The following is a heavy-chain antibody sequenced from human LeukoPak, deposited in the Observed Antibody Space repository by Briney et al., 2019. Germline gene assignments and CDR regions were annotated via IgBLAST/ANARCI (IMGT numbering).Heavy chain of an antibody. V-gene: IGHV3-23*01. CDR2: ISGSGGST. CDR3: AKEMSAFVVVPAAIDY. Sequence: PGGSLRLSCAASGFTFSSYAMSWVRQAPGKGLESVSAISGSGGSTSYADSVKGRFTISRDNSKNTLYLQMNSLRAEDTAEYYCAKEMSAFVVVPAAIDYWGQGTLVTVSS. J-gene: IGHJ4*02. D-gene: IGHD2-2*01. CDR1: GFTFSSYA.